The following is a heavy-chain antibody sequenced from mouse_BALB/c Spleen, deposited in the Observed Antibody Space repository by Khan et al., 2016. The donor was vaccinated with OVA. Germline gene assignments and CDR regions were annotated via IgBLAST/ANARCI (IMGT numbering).Heavy chain of an antibody. V-gene: IGHV1-69*02. Sequence: VQLQQSGAELVKPGASVKLSCRASGYTFTTFWIHWVKQSPGQGLEWIGQIDPSNRYAHYNQKFKGKATLTVDKSSSTAYMQLSSLTSEDSAVYYCARGGYCSFAYWGQGTLVTVSA. CDR2: IDPSNRYA. CDR3: ARGGYCSFAY. D-gene: IGHD3-1*01. J-gene: IGHJ3*01. CDR1: GYTFTTFW.